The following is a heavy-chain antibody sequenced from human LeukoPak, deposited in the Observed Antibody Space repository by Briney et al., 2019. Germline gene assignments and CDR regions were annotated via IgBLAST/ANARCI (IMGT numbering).Heavy chain of an antibody. CDR1: GFTFSNYW. CDR3: ARMLLWESSGYRPPDY. CDR2: IKEDGSEK. Sequence: GGSLRLSCATSGFTFSNYWMSWVRQAAGKGLQRVAKIKEDGSEKKYVDSVKGRFTISRDNAENAVHLEMNSLRAEDTAVYYCARMLLWESSGYRPPDYWGQGTLVTVSS. J-gene: IGHJ4*02. D-gene: IGHD3-22*01. V-gene: IGHV3-7*01.